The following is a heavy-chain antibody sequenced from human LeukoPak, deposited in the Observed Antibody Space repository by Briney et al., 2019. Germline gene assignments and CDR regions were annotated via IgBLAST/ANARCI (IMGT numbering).Heavy chain of an antibody. Sequence: GGSLRLSCAASGFTFSNYDMHWVRQAPGKGLEWVAVIWSDGSDKYYEDSVKGRFTISRDNPKNTLDLQMNSLRAEDTAVYYCARAPQWLLFDYWGQGTLVTVSS. V-gene: IGHV3-33*01. CDR2: IWSDGSDK. CDR3: ARAPQWLLFDY. D-gene: IGHD3-22*01. J-gene: IGHJ4*02. CDR1: GFTFSNYD.